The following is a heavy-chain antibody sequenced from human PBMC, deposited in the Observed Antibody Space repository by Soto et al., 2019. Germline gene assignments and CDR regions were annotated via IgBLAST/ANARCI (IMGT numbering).Heavy chain of an antibody. CDR2: IIPIFGTA. J-gene: IGHJ4*02. D-gene: IGHD3-22*01. Sequence: SVKVSCKASGGTFSSYAISWVRQAPGQGLEWMGGIIPIFGTANYAQKFQGRVTITADESTSTAYMELTSLRSVDTAVYYCARGLGIAVVHYYFDYWGQGTLVTVPS. CDR3: ARGLGIAVVHYYFDY. CDR1: GGTFSSYA. V-gene: IGHV1-69*13.